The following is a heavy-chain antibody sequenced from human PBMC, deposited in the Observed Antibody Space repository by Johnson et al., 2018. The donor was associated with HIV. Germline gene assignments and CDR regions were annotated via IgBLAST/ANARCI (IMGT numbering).Heavy chain of an antibody. CDR2: ISGSAGDT. Sequence: VQLVESGGGLVQPGGSLRLSCAASGFTFSSNAMSWVRQAPGKGLEWVSGISGSAGDTYYPGSVKGRFTISTENAKNSLYFQMNSLRAADTAVYYCARDLSEGELGHAFDIWGQGTMVTVSS. CDR1: GFTFSSNA. CDR3: ARDLSEGELGHAFDI. D-gene: IGHD1-26*01. V-gene: IGHV3-23*04. J-gene: IGHJ3*02.